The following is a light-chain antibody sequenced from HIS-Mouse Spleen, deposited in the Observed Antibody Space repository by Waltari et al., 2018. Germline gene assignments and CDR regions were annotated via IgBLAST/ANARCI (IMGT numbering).Light chain of an antibody. Sequence: SYELTQPLSVSVALGQTARITCGGNNIGSKNVHWYQQKPGHAPVLVIYRDSNRPAGIPERFSGSNSGNTATLTISRAQAGDEADYYCQVWDSSTVVFGGGTKLTVL. CDR3: QVWDSSTVV. V-gene: IGLV3-9*01. J-gene: IGLJ2*01. CDR1: NIGSKN. CDR2: RDS.